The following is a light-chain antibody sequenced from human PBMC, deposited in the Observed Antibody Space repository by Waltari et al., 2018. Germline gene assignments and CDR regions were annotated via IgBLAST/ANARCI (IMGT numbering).Light chain of an antibody. J-gene: IGKJ1*01. CDR2: KAS. CDR3: QEYSTYSRT. Sequence: DIQMTQSPSTLSASVGDRITVTCRASQSVSGSLAWYQQKPGKAPNLLIYKASTLESGVPSRFSGSGSGTEFTLTISSLQPDDFATYYCQEYSTYSRTFGQGTKVEIK. V-gene: IGKV1-5*03. CDR1: QSVSGS.